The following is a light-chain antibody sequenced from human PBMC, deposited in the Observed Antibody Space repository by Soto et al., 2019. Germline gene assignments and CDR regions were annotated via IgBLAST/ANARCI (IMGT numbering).Light chain of an antibody. CDR2: GAS. Sequence: EIVLTQSPATLSLSPGERATLSCRASQSVSSNLAWYQQKPGQAPRLLISGASTGATGVPATFSGSGSGTEFTLTINSLQSEDFAIYYCQQYNKWPWTFGQGTKVDIK. V-gene: IGKV3-15*01. CDR3: QQYNKWPWT. J-gene: IGKJ1*01. CDR1: QSVSSN.